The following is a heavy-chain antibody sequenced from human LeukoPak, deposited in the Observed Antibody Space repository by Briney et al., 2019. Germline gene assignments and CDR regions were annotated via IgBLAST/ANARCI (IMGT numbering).Heavy chain of an antibody. CDR1: GYTFTSYY. D-gene: IGHD3-3*01. J-gene: IGHJ4*02. CDR3: ARGNYDFWSGYYYYFDY. Sequence: ASVTDSCKASGYTFTSYYMHWVRQAPGQGLEWLGIINPSGGSTSYAQKFQGRVTMTRDMSTSTVYMELSSLRSEDTAVYYCARGNYDFWSGYYYYFDYWGQGTLVTVSS. V-gene: IGHV1-46*01. CDR2: INPSGGST.